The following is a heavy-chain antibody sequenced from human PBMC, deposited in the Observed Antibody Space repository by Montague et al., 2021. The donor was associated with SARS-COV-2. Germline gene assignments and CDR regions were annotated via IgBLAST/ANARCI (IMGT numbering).Heavy chain of an antibody. Sequence: TLSLTCTVSGGSISDGGYSWTWIRQLPGKGLEWIGCIYYSGSTFSNPSLKSRITIYVDKYKNQFSLKLSSVTAADTDVYYCASEGGRFQHWLRGDDSYALWGQGTMVTVSS. V-gene: IGHV4-31*03. CDR3: ASEGGRFQHWLRGDDSYAL. D-gene: IGHD3-9*01. CDR2: IYYSGST. CDR1: GGSISDGGYS. J-gene: IGHJ3*01.